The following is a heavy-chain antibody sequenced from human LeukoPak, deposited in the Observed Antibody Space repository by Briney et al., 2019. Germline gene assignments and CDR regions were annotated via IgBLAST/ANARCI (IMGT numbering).Heavy chain of an antibody. CDR3: ARDPTAVAGST. D-gene: IGHD6-19*01. CDR1: GYTFTGYY. V-gene: IGHV1-2*06. CDR2: INPNSGGT. Sequence: ASVKVSCKASGYTFTGYYMHWVRQAPGQGLEWMGRINPNSGGTNYAQKFQGRVTMTRDTSVSTAYMELSRLRSDDTAAYYCARDPTAVAGSTWGQGTLVTVSS. J-gene: IGHJ4*02.